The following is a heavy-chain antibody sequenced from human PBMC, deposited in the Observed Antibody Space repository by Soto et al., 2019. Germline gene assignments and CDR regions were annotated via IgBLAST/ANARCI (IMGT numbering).Heavy chain of an antibody. J-gene: IGHJ4*02. Sequence: PSETLSLTCAVYGGSFGGYYWSWIRQPPGKGLEWIGEINHSGSTNYNPSLKSRVTISVDTSKNQFSLKLSSVTAADTAVYYCARGRRSSSHQPVFDYWGQGTLVTVSS. D-gene: IGHD6-6*01. CDR2: INHSGST. V-gene: IGHV4-34*01. CDR1: GGSFGGYY. CDR3: ARGRRSSSHQPVFDY.